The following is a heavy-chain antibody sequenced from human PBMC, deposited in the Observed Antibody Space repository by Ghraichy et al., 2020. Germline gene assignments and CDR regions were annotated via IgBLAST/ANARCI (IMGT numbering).Heavy chain of an antibody. V-gene: IGHV3-53*01. J-gene: IGHJ4*02. CDR3: ARVPYYYDSSGYFISQNYYFDY. CDR2: IYSGGTT. CDR1: GFTVSSNY. D-gene: IGHD3-22*01. Sequence: LSLTCAASGFTVSSNYMNWVRQAPGKGLEWVSVIYSGGTTYYADSVKGRFTISRDNSKNTLYLQMNSLRAEDTAVYYCARVPYYYDSSGYFISQNYYFDYWGQGALVTVSS.